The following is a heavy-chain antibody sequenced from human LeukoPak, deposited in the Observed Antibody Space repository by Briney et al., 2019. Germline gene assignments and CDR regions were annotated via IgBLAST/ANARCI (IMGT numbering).Heavy chain of an antibody. J-gene: IGHJ4*02. CDR2: INGSGGRT. D-gene: IGHD5-18*01. V-gene: IGHV3-23*01. Sequence: AGSLRLPCAASGFTFSNYAMSWARQAPGKGLEWVSAINGSGGRTYYADSVKSSLTISRDNSKNKLYLQMNSLRAEDTAVYYCTKGTIWLPFDYWGQGTLVTVSS. CDR3: TKGTIWLPFDY. CDR1: GFTFSNYA.